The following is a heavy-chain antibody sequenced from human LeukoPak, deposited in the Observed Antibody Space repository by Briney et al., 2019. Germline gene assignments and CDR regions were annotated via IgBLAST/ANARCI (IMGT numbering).Heavy chain of an antibody. CDR2: IYRGRT. CDR3: AREGEYGDSYY. J-gene: IGHJ4*02. CDR1: GDSFSSDSYY. D-gene: IGHD4-17*01. Sequence: SGTLSLTCTVSGDSFSSDSYYWNWIRQAPGKGPEWIGNIYRGRTRFNPALTRRVTISLDMSKTKVSLSLTSVTAADTARYYCAREGEYGDSYYWGQGILVIVSA. V-gene: IGHV4-30-2*01.